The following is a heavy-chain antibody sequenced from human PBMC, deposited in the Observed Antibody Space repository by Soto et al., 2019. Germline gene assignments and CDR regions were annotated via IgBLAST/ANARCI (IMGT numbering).Heavy chain of an antibody. CDR1: GYTFTSYG. CDR3: ARGIITMVRGVIGWFDP. J-gene: IGHJ5*02. V-gene: IGHV1-18*01. Sequence: QVQLVQSGAEVKKPGASVKVSCKASGYTFTSYGISWVRQAPGQGLEWMGWISAYNGNTNYAQKLQGRVTMTTDTSGSTAYMELRSLRSDDTAVYYCARGIITMVRGVIGWFDPWGQGTLVTVSS. D-gene: IGHD3-10*01. CDR2: ISAYNGNT.